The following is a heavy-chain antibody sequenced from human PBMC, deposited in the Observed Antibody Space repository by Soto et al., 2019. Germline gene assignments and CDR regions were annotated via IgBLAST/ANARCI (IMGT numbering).Heavy chain of an antibody. CDR2: IIPIFSTP. Sequence: SVKVSCKTSGGTFGSYAICWVRQAPGQGLEWMGGIIPIFSTPNYAQKFQGRVTITADESTSTAYMELSSLRSEDTAVYYCASGYCISTSCYRAYYYYGMDVWAQRTTVTVSS. CDR3: ASGYCISTSCYRAYYYYGMDV. CDR1: GGTFGSYA. V-gene: IGHV1-69*13. J-gene: IGHJ6*02. D-gene: IGHD2-2*01.